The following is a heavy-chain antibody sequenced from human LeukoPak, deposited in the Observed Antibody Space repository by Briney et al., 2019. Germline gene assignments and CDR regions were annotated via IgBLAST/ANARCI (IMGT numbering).Heavy chain of an antibody. D-gene: IGHD3-9*01. V-gene: IGHV3-15*01. Sequence: GGSLRLSCAASGFTFSKVWMSWIRQAPGKELEWIGRVRSKADGGTAEYAAPVAGRFIVSRDDSENALYLQMNRLQTEDTGVYYCVTAPTGTYFAYYFDNWGRGTLVTVSA. CDR3: VTAPTGTYFAYYFDN. J-gene: IGHJ4*02. CDR1: GFTFSKVW. CDR2: VRSKADGGTA.